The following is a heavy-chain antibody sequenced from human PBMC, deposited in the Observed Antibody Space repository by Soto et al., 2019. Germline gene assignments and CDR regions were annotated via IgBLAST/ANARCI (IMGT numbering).Heavy chain of an antibody. CDR3: ARDYFDSSDYTTNWFDP. D-gene: IGHD3-22*01. J-gene: IGHJ5*02. V-gene: IGHV4-39*01. CDR1: GDSISNSRFY. CDR2: IYNTGNA. Sequence: SETLSLTCGVSGDSISNSRFYWAWIRQPPGEGLEWIGSIYNTGNAYYNPSLKSRVTISVDTSKNQFSLKVTSVTAADTAFYYCARDYFDSSDYTTNWFDPWGQGTLVTVSS.